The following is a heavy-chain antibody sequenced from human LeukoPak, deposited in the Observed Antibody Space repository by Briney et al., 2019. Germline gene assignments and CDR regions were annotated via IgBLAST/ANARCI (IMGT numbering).Heavy chain of an antibody. CDR1: GFTFCSYA. J-gene: IGHJ5*02. CDR3: AREIDSSSWYRFDWFDP. Sequence: PGRSLRLSCAASGFTFCSYAMHWVRQAPGKGLEWVAVISYDGSNKYYADSVKGRFTISRDNSKNTLYLQMNSLRAEDTAVYYCAREIDSSSWYRFDWFDPWGQGTLVTVSS. D-gene: IGHD6-13*01. CDR2: ISYDGSNK. V-gene: IGHV3-30-3*01.